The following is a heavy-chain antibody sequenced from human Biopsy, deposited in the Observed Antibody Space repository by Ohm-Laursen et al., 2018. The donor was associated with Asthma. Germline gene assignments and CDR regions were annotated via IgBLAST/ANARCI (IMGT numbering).Heavy chain of an antibody. D-gene: IGHD3-16*01. V-gene: IGHV4-59*08. CDR3: ARRGGVRRYFDY. CDR1: GGSITSFN. Sequence: SDTLSLTCTVSGGSITSFNWSWLRPPPGRGLEWIGYIYFSGKTNYNPSLKSRVTITLDTSKNQFSLKLSSMTAADTAVYFCARRGGVRRYFDYWGQGTLVTVSS. J-gene: IGHJ4*02. CDR2: IYFSGKT.